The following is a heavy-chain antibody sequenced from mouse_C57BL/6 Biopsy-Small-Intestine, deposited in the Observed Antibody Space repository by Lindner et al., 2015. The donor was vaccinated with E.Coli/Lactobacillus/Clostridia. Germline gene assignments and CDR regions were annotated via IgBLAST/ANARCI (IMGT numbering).Heavy chain of an antibody. V-gene: IGHV1-22*01. CDR3: ARNDYDGDWFFDV. D-gene: IGHD2-4*01. Sequence: VQLQESGPELVKPGASVKMSCKASGYTFTDYNMHWVKRSHGKSLEWIGYINPNNGGTGYNQEFKGKATLTVNKSSTTTYMELRSLTSEDSAVYYCARNDYDGDWFFDVWGTGTTVTVSS. CDR1: GYTFTDYN. CDR2: INPNNGGT. J-gene: IGHJ1*03.